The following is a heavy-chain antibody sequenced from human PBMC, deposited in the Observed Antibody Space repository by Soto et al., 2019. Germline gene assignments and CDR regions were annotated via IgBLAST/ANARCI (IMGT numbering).Heavy chain of an antibody. D-gene: IGHD3-22*01. V-gene: IGHV1-69*13. CDR3: ARDQHYYDSSGYYPAI. J-gene: IGHJ4*02. CDR1: GGTFSSYA. CDR2: IIPIFGTA. Sequence: VASVKVSCKASGGTFSSYAISWVRQAPGQGLEWMGGIIPIFGTANYAQKFQGRVTITADESTSTAYMELSSLRSEDTAVYYCARDQHYYDSSGYYPAIWGQGTLVTVSS.